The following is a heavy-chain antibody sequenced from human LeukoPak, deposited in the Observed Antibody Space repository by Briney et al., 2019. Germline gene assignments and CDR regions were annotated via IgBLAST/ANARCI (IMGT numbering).Heavy chain of an antibody. CDR3: ASDPDYYGSGSYWFPYGMDV. V-gene: IGHV4-34*01. CDR2: INHSGST. CDR1: GGSFSGYY. D-gene: IGHD3-10*01. Sequence: SETLSPTCAVYGGSFSGYYWSWIRQPPGKGLEWIGEINHSGSTNYNPSLKSRVTISVDTSKNQFSLKLSSVTAADTAVYYCASDPDYYGSGSYWFPYGMDVWGQGTTVTVSS. J-gene: IGHJ6*02.